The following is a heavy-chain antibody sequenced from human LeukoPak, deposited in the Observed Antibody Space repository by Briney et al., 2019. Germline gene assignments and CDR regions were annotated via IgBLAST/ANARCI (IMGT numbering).Heavy chain of an antibody. CDR1: GGSISSGSYY. Sequence: SETLSLTCTVSGGSISSGSYYWSWIRQPAGKGLEWIGRIYTSGSTNYNPSLKSRVTISVDTSKNQFSLKLSSVTAADTAVYYCARGGIVVVPAAIRALVWYFDLWGRGTLVTVSS. J-gene: IGHJ2*01. CDR2: IYTSGST. CDR3: ARGGIVVVPAAIRALVWYFDL. V-gene: IGHV4-61*02. D-gene: IGHD2-2*02.